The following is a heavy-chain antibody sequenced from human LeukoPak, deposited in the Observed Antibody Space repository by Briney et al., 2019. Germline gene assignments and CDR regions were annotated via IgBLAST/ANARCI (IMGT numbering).Heavy chain of an antibody. CDR2: MNPDGGTT. V-gene: IGHV3-74*01. CDR1: GFTFSSSW. Sequence: GGSLRLSCAASGFTFSSSWMHWVRHAPRKGRVWVSRMNPDGGTTTYADSVKGRFTISIDNAKNTLYLKMNTLSAEDTAFYYCVRALNGAVDYWGQGTMVTVSS. J-gene: IGHJ4*02. D-gene: IGHD3-16*01. CDR3: VRALNGAVDY.